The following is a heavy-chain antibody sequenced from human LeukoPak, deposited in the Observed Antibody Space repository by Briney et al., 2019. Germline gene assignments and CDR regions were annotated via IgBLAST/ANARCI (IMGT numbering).Heavy chain of an antibody. J-gene: IGHJ4*02. CDR2: ISGDENWT. CDR1: GFTLSNYW. D-gene: IGHD2/OR15-2a*01. Sequence: GGSLRLSCAASGFTLSNYWMHWVRQAPGKGLVWVSRISGDENWTSYADSVKGRFTISKDNAKNTVYLQMNSLRAEDTAVYYCVSFYETYWGRGTLVTVSS. V-gene: IGHV3-74*01. CDR3: VSFYETY.